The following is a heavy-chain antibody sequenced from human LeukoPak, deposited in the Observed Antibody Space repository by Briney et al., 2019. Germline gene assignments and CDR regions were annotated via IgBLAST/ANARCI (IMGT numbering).Heavy chain of an antibody. J-gene: IGHJ4*02. CDR1: GFTFSDYY. D-gene: IGHD3-10*01. Sequence: NAGGSLRLSCAASGFTFSDYYMSWIRQAPGKGLEWVSSISSSSSYIYYADSVKGRFTISRDNANNSLYLQMNSQSAGHTAVYYCATDYGSGSYALDYWGQGTLVTVSS. CDR3: ATDYGSGSYALDY. CDR2: ISSSSSYI. V-gene: IGHV3-11*06.